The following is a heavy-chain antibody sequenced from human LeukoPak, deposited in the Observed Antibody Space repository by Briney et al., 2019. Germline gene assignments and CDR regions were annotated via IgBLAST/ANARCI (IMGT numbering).Heavy chain of an antibody. D-gene: IGHD1-26*01. V-gene: IGHV4-34*01. J-gene: IGHJ3*02. CDR1: GGSFSGYY. Sequence: SETLSLTCAVYGGSFSGYYWSWIRQPPGKGLEWIGEINHSGSTNYNPSLKSRVTISVDTSKNQFSLKLSSVTAADTAVYYCASLYSGSYFSISDAFDIWGQGTMVTVSS. CDR2: INHSGST. CDR3: ASLYSGSYFSISDAFDI.